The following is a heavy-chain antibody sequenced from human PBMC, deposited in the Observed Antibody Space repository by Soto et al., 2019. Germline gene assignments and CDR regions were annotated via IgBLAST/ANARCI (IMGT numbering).Heavy chain of an antibody. CDR3: ATTRVGPCSSSICFSGIFDGMDV. Sequence: GGSLRLSCAASGFTISNYGMHWVRQAPGKGLAWVAVISYDGTITYYADSVKGRFTISRDNSKNTLYLQMNSLRIEDTAVYYCATTRVGPCSSSICFSGIFDGMDVWGQATTVTVTS. V-gene: IGHV3-30-3*01. CDR2: ISYDGTIT. J-gene: IGHJ6*01. CDR1: GFTISNYG. D-gene: IGHD2-2*01.